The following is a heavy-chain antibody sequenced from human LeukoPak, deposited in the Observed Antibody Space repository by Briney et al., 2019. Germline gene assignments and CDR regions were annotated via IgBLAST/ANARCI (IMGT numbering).Heavy chain of an antibody. V-gene: IGHV4-4*09. D-gene: IGHD1-1*01. CDR2: IYNHIP. Sequence: GLEFIAYIYNHIPNYNPSLKSRPPISIDAFKNQVSLRLSSVTAADTAVYYCARAPRLLDSWGQGILVTVSS. CDR3: ARAPRLLDS. J-gene: IGHJ4*02.